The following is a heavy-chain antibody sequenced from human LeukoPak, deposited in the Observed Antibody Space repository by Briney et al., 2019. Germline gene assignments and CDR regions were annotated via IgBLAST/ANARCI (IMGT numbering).Heavy chain of an antibody. Sequence: GGSLRLSCAASGFTFSNYWMHWVRQGSGKGLVWVSRISTDGNTTNYADSVKGRFTISRDNDKNTLYLQMSSLTAEDTAVYYCTRDVGFYGPGIYSRDWGQGSPVTVSS. CDR3: TRDVGFYGPGIYSRD. V-gene: IGHV3-74*01. J-gene: IGHJ4*02. CDR1: GFTFSNYW. D-gene: IGHD3-10*01. CDR2: ISTDGNTT.